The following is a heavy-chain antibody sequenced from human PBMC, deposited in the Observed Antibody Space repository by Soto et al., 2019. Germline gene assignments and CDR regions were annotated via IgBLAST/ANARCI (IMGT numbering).Heavy chain of an antibody. V-gene: IGHV1-69*02. Sequence: QVQLVQSGAEVKKPGSSVKVSCKASGGTFSSYTISWVRQAPGQGLEWMGRIIPILGIANYAQKFQGRVTITADKSTSTAYKELSSLRSEDTAVYYCARAFYVVFGYGMDVWGQGTTVTVSS. CDR3: ARAFYVVFGYGMDV. J-gene: IGHJ6*02. CDR1: GGTFSSYT. CDR2: IIPILGIA. D-gene: IGHD3-10*02.